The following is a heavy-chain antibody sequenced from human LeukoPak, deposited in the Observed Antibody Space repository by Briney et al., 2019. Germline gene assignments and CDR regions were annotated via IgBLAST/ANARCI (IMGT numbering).Heavy chain of an antibody. D-gene: IGHD3-22*01. V-gene: IGHV1-69-2*01. Sequence: ASVKVSCKVSGYTFTDYYMHWVQQAPGKGLEWMVLVDPEDGETICAEKFQGRVTIAADTATDTAYMELSSLRSEYTAVYYCATAYYDSSGSAPRYWGQGTLVTVSS. J-gene: IGHJ4*02. CDR1: GYTFTDYY. CDR2: VDPEDGET. CDR3: ATAYYDSSGSAPRY.